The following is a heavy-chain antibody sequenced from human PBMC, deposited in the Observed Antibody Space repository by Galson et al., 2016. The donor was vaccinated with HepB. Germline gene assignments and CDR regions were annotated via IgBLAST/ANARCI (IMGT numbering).Heavy chain of an antibody. V-gene: IGHV3-20*01. Sequence: SLRLSCAVSGFTFDDYGMTWVRQAPGKGLEWVSGINWSGDSTDYADSVKGRFTMYRDDARNSLYLQMSSLRVEDTALYHCARGLVGWGMDFWGQGTLVTVSS. CDR3: ARGLVGWGMDF. CDR1: GFTFDDYG. J-gene: IGHJ4*02. CDR2: INWSGDST. D-gene: IGHD3-16*01.